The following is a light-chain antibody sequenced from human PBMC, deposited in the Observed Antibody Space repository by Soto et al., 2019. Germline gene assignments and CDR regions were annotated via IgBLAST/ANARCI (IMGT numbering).Light chain of an antibody. CDR3: CSYAGSYTLYV. J-gene: IGLJ1*01. CDR2: DVS. V-gene: IGLV2-11*01. Sequence: SALTQPRSVSGSPGQSVTIPCTGTSSDVGGYNYVSWYQQHPGKAPKLMIYDVSKRPSGVPDRFSGSKSGNTASLTISGLQAEDEADYYCCSYAGSYTLYVFGTGTKVTVL. CDR1: SSDVGGYNY.